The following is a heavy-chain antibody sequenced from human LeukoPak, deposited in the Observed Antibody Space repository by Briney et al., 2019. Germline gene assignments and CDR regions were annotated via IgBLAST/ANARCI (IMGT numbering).Heavy chain of an antibody. J-gene: IGHJ5*02. D-gene: IGHD3-22*01. Sequence: PGGSLRLSCAASGFTFSSYWMHWVRQAPGKGLVWVSRINSDGSSTSYADSVKGRFTISRDNAKNTLYLQMNSLRAEDTAVYYCARVLMYYYDSSGYGWFDPWGQGTLVTVSS. CDR1: GFTFSSYW. V-gene: IGHV3-74*01. CDR3: ARVLMYYYDSSGYGWFDP. CDR2: INSDGSST.